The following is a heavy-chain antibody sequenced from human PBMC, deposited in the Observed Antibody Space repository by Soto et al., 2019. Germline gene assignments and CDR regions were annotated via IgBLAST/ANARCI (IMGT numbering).Heavy chain of an antibody. CDR1: GGTFSSYA. D-gene: IGHD3-22*01. CDR3: AREREGGYYDSSGYYGMDV. Sequence: QVQLVQSGAEVKKPGSSVKVSCKASGGTFSSYAISWVRQAPGQGLEWMGGIIPIFGTANYAQKFQGRVTITADESTSTAYMELSSLRSDDTAVYYCAREREGGYYDSSGYYGMDVWGQGTTVTVSS. J-gene: IGHJ6*02. CDR2: IIPIFGTA. V-gene: IGHV1-69*01.